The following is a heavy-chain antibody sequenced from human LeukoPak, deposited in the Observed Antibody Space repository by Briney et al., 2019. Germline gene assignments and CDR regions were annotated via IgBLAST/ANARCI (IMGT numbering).Heavy chain of an antibody. CDR3: ANFETTMAGPYNWFDP. CDR2: ISGSGANT. Sequence: GGSLRLSCAASGFTFSDYAMSWVRQAPGKGLQWVSGISGSGANTYYEDSVKGRFTISRDNSKNTLYLQMNSLRAEDTALYYCANFETTMAGPYNWFDPWGQGTLVTVSS. D-gene: IGHD6-19*01. V-gene: IGHV3-23*01. CDR1: GFTFSDYA. J-gene: IGHJ5*02.